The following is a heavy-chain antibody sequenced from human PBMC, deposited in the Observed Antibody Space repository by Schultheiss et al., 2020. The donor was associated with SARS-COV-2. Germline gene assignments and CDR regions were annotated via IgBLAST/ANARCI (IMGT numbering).Heavy chain of an antibody. CDR3: ARDVYYYGSGAYGMDV. J-gene: IGHJ6*02. CDR1: GGSFSGYY. Sequence: SETLSLTCAVYGGSFSGYYWSWIRQPAGKGLEWIGRIYTSGSTNYNPSLKSRVTMSVDTSKNQFSLKLSSVTAADTAVYYCARDVYYYGSGAYGMDVWGQGTTVTVSS. D-gene: IGHD3-10*01. V-gene: IGHV4-4*07. CDR2: IYTSGST.